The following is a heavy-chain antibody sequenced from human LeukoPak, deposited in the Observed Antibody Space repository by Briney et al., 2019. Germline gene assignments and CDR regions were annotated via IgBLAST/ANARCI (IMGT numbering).Heavy chain of an antibody. J-gene: IGHJ4*02. CDR1: GFTFSSYA. V-gene: IGHV3-23*01. CDR3: AKGNHMVRGVIIPYYFDY. D-gene: IGHD3-10*01. CDR2: ISGSGGST. Sequence: PGGSLRPSCAASGFTFSSYAMSWVRQAPGKGLEWVSAISGSGGSTYYADSVKGRFTISRDNSKNTLYLQMNSLRAEDTAVYYCAKGNHMVRGVIIPYYFDYWGQGTLVTVSS.